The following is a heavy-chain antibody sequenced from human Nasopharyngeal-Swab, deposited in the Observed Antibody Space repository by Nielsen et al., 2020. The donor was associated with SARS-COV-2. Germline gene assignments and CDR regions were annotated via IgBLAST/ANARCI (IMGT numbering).Heavy chain of an antibody. CDR2: IIPIFGTA. Sequence: SVKVSCKASGYTFTSYSISWVRQAPGQGLEWMGGIIPIFGTANYAQKFQGRVTITADESTSTAYMELSSLRSEDTAVYYCARGVPGGLYSSSWYESGGRYYYGMDVWGQGTTVTVSS. CDR1: GYTFTSYS. J-gene: IGHJ6*02. D-gene: IGHD6-13*01. CDR3: ARGVPGGLYSSSWYESGGRYYYGMDV. V-gene: IGHV1-69*13.